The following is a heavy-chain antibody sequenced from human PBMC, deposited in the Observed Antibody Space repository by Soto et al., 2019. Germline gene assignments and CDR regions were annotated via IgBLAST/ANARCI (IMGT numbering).Heavy chain of an antibody. CDR3: ARGPSPLAY. Sequence: SQTLSLTCAVSGDRVSRNSAAWNWIRQSPSRGLEWLGRTYYRSKWYSDYAGSVKSRITINADTSKNQFSLHLNSVTPQDTAVYYCARGPSPLAYWGRGTVVTVSS. CDR1: GDRVSRNSAA. D-gene: IGHD6-6*01. CDR2: TYYRSKWYS. V-gene: IGHV6-1*01. J-gene: IGHJ4*02.